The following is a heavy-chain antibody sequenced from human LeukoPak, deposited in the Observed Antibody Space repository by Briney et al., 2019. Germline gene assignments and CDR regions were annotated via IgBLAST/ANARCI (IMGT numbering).Heavy chain of an antibody. CDR1: GFTFSSYA. CDR3: AKDRSSIAVAGTYDY. Sequence: GGSLRLSCAASGFTFSSYAMSWVRQAPGKGLEWASAISGSGGSTYYADSVKGRFTISRDNSKNTLYLQMNSLRAEDTAVYYCAKDRSSIAVAGTYDYWGQGTLVTVSS. V-gene: IGHV3-23*01. CDR2: ISGSGGST. J-gene: IGHJ4*02. D-gene: IGHD6-19*01.